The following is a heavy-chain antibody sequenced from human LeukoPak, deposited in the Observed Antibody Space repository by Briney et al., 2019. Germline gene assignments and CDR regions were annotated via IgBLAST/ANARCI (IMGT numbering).Heavy chain of an antibody. CDR2: IYHSGST. V-gene: IGHV4-34*01. CDR3: ARVLSRSNWFDP. D-gene: IGHD2-15*01. Sequence: SETLSLTCTVYGGSFSGYYWSWIRQPPGKGLEWIGYIYHSGSTYYNPSLKSRVTISVDRSKNQFSLKLSSVTAADTAVYYCARVLSRSNWFDPWGQGTLVTVSS. J-gene: IGHJ5*02. CDR1: GGSFSGYY.